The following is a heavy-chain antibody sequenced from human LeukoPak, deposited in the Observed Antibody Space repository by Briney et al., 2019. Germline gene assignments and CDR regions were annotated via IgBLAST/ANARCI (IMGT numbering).Heavy chain of an antibody. CDR1: GGTFTSYA. Sequence: ASVRVSYKASGGTFTSYAISWVRQAPGQGLEWMGGIIPIFGTANYAQKFQGRVTITTDESTSTAYMELSSLRSEDTAVYYCASLYHTYCYDSSGLGYFDYWGQGTLVTASS. CDR2: IIPIFGTA. J-gene: IGHJ4*02. V-gene: IGHV1-69*05. CDR3: ASLYHTYCYDSSGLGYFDY. D-gene: IGHD3-22*01.